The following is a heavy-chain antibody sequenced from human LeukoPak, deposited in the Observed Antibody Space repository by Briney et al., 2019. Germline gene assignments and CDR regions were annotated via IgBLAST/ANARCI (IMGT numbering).Heavy chain of an antibody. CDR3: AKAPKRYCTSASCQGYFDY. CDR2: IWYDGNHK. D-gene: IGHD2-2*01. J-gene: IGHJ4*02. CDR1: GFTFSSYG. Sequence: GGSLRLSCAASGFTFSSYGMHWVRQAPGKGLEWVAIIWYDGNHKYYVDSVKGRFTISRDNFKNTLYLQMDSLRAEDTAVYYCAKAPKRYCTSASCQGYFDYWGQGTLVTVSS. V-gene: IGHV3-33*06.